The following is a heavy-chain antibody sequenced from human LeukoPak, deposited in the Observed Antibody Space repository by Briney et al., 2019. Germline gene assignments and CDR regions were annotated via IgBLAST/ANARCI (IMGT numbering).Heavy chain of an antibody. D-gene: IGHD3-3*01. CDR1: GYTFTSYG. CDR2: ISAYNGNT. J-gene: IGHJ4*02. V-gene: IGHV1-18*01. Sequence: ASVKVSCKASGYTFTSYGISWVRQAPGQGLEWMGWISAYNGNTNYAQKLQGGVTMTTDTSTSTAYMELRSLRSDDTAVYYCASTRYDFWSGYYTGYFDYWGQGTLVTVSS. CDR3: ASTRYDFWSGYYTGYFDY.